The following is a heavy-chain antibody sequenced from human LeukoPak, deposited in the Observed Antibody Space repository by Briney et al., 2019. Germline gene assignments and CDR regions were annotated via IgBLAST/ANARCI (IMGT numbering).Heavy chain of an antibody. Sequence: PGGSLRLSCAASGFTFDDYAMHWVRQAPGKGLEWVSGISWNSGSIGYADSVKGRFTISRDNAKNSLYLQMNSLRAEDTALYYCAKDNALGDYDSSGYYYFDYWSQGTLVTVSS. CDR3: AKDNALGDYDSSGYYYFDY. V-gene: IGHV3-9*01. D-gene: IGHD3-22*01. CDR1: GFTFDDYA. CDR2: ISWNSGSI. J-gene: IGHJ4*02.